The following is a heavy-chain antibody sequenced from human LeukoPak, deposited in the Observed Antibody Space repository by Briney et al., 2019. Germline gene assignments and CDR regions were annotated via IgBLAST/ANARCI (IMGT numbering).Heavy chain of an antibody. CDR1: GGFITQTNY. Sequence: PSGTLSLTCGVSGGFITQTNYWTWVRQPPGKGLEWIGEVNLQGSTNYNPSLMGRDAITVDKSENHVSLHLTSVTAADTAVYYCAREGAITMVRGVIVKGGYFDYWGQGTLVTVSS. CDR3: AREGAITMVRGVIVKGGYFDY. D-gene: IGHD3-10*01. CDR2: VNLQGST. J-gene: IGHJ4*02. V-gene: IGHV4-4*02.